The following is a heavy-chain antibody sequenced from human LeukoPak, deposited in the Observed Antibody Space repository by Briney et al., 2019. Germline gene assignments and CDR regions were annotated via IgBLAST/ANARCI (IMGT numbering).Heavy chain of an antibody. CDR2: IYHSGST. CDR1: GFSISSGYY. D-gene: IGHD3-10*01. CDR3: ARDRIKSSYYGSGSYWNY. Sequence: SETLSLTCTVSGFSISSGYYWGRIRQPPGKGLEWIGSIYHSGSTYYNPSLKSRVTISVDTSKNQFSLKLSSVTAADTAVYYCARDRIKSSYYGSGSYWNYWGQGTLVTVSS. V-gene: IGHV4-38-2*02. J-gene: IGHJ4*02.